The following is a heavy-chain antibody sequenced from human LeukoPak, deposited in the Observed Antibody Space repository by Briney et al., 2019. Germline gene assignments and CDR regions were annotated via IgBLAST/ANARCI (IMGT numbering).Heavy chain of an antibody. D-gene: IGHD3-22*01. Sequence: ASVKVSCKASGYTFTGYYMHWVRQAPGQGLEWMGWINPNSGGTNSAQKFQGRVTMTRDTSISTAYMELSRLRSDDTAVYYCARGHDYYDSSGYSDDAFDIWGQGTMVTVSS. CDR1: GYTFTGYY. CDR3: ARGHDYYDSSGYSDDAFDI. V-gene: IGHV1-2*02. J-gene: IGHJ3*02. CDR2: INPNSGGT.